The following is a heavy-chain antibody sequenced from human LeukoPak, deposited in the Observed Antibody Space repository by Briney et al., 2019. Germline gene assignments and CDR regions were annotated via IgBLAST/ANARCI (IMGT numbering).Heavy chain of an antibody. CDR2: IYYSGST. D-gene: IGHD3-10*01. CDR3: ARSRACGSGSSERPYYFDY. Sequence: SETLSLTCTVSGGSISSYYWSWIRQPPGKGLEWIGYIYYSGSTNYNPSLKSRVTISVDTSNNQFSLKLSSVTAADTAVYYCARSRACGSGSSERPYYFDYWGQGTLVTVSS. V-gene: IGHV4-59*01. J-gene: IGHJ4*02. CDR1: GGSISSYY.